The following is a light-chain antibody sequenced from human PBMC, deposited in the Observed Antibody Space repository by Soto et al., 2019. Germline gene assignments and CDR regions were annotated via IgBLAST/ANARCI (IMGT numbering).Light chain of an antibody. CDR3: SSYGGSNNHL. CDR1: TTDVGAYDC. J-gene: IGLJ1*01. Sequence: QSVLTQPPSTSGSPGQSVAISCTGTTTDVGAYDCVSWYQQHPGKAPKLIIYDVTKRPSGVLDRFSGSKSGNTASLTVSGLQAEDEADYYCSSYGGSNNHLFGTGTKVTVL. CDR2: DVT. V-gene: IGLV2-8*01.